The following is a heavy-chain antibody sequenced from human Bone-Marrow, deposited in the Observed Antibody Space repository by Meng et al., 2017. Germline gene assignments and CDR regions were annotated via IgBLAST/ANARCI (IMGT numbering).Heavy chain of an antibody. V-gene: IGHV3-11*04. CDR3: ARAVYYDSSGYYYSKQDANWYFDL. Sequence: GESLKISCAASGFTFSDYYMSWIRQAPGKGLEWVSYISSSGSTIYYADSVKGRFTISRDNAKNLLYLQMNSLRAEDTAVYYCARAVYYDSSGYYYSKQDANWYFDLWGRGTLVTVSS. D-gene: IGHD3-22*01. CDR1: GFTFSDYY. J-gene: IGHJ2*01. CDR2: ISSSGSTI.